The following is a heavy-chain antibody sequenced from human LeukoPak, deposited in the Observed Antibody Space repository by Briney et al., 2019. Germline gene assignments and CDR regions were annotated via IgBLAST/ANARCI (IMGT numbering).Heavy chain of an antibody. Sequence: ASVKVSCKASGYTFTSYDINWVRQATGQGLEWMGWMNPNSGNTGYAQKFQGRVTMTRNTSISTAYMELSSLRSEDTAVYYCARHGYCSGGSCYKAHYYYYGMDVWGQGTTVTVYS. CDR2: MNPNSGNT. J-gene: IGHJ6*02. CDR1: GYTFTSYD. CDR3: ARHGYCSGGSCYKAHYYYYGMDV. D-gene: IGHD2-15*01. V-gene: IGHV1-8*01.